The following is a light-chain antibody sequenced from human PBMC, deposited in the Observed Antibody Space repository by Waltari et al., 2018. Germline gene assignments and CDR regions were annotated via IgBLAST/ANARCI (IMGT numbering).Light chain of an antibody. J-gene: IGLJ2*01. CDR3: SSFSSGSTPVV. CDR2: NVS. Sequence: QSVLTQPASVSGSPVQSITISCTGTSSDVGSYNFVSWYQQHPGKAPKLIIFNVSNRPSVVSHRFSGSKSGNTASLTISGLPAEDEADFYCSSFSSGSTPVVFGGGTMLTVL. V-gene: IGLV2-14*03. CDR1: SSDVGSYNF.